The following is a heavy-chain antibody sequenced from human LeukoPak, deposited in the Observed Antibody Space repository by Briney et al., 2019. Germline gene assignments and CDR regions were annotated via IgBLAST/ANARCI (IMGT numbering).Heavy chain of an antibody. Sequence: PGGSLRLSCAASGFTFSSYSMNWVRQAPGKGLEWVSSISSSSSYIYYADSVQGRFTISRDNAKNSLYLQMNSLRAEDTAVYYCARDPGSEVVPAALDYYMDVWGKGTTVTVSS. D-gene: IGHD2-2*01. CDR2: ISSSSSYI. V-gene: IGHV3-21*01. CDR3: ARDPGSEVVPAALDYYMDV. CDR1: GFTFSSYS. J-gene: IGHJ6*03.